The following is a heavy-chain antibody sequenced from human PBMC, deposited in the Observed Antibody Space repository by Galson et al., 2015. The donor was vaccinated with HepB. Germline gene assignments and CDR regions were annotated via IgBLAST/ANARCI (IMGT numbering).Heavy chain of an antibody. Sequence: SVKASCKASGYTFTGYYMHWVRQAPGQGLEWMGWINPNSGGTNYAQKFQGWVTMTRDTSISTAYMELSRLRSDDTAVYYCARSVGPPYSSSLTPFDYWGQGTLVTVSS. J-gene: IGHJ4*02. CDR3: ARSVGPPYSSSLTPFDY. V-gene: IGHV1-2*04. CDR1: GYTFTGYY. D-gene: IGHD6-6*01. CDR2: INPNSGGT.